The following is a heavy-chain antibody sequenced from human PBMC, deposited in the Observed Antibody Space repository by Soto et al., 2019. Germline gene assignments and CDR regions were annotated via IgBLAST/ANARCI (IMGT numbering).Heavy chain of an antibody. CDR3: ARGGTAMAPYGY. J-gene: IGHJ4*02. CDR2: IIPIFGTA. D-gene: IGHD5-18*01. V-gene: IGHV1-69*13. CDR1: GGTFSSYA. Sequence: SVKVSCKASGGTFSSYAISWVRQAPGQGLEWMGGIIPIFGTANYAQKFQGRVTITADESTSTAYMELSSLRSEDTAVYYCARGGTAMAPYGYWGQGTLVTVSS.